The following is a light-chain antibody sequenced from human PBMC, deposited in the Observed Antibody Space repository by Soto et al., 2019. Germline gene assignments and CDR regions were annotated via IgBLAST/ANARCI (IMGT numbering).Light chain of an antibody. V-gene: IGKV1-9*01. CDR1: QDIGIY. J-gene: IGKJ1*01. CDR2: AAS. CDR3: QQLSSDPVT. Sequence: IQLTQSPSSLSASVGDRVTITCRASQDIGIYLAWYQQKPGKAPNLLIYAASSLQRGVPSRFSGSGSGTDFTLTIRSLQPEDFATYHCQQLSSDPVTFGQGTKVELK.